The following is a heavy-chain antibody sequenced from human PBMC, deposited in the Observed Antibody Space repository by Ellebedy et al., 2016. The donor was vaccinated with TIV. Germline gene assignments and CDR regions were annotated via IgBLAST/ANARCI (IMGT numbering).Heavy chain of an antibody. CDR2: IYYSGST. Sequence: SETLSLTCTVSGGSISSSSYYWGWIRQPPGKGLEWIGSIYYSGSTYYNPSLKSRVTISVDTSKNQFFLTLSSVTAADTAVYYCARQYTMVRGVIYYFDYWGQGTLVTVSS. J-gene: IGHJ4*02. CDR3: ARQYTMVRGVIYYFDY. V-gene: IGHV4-39*01. D-gene: IGHD3-10*01. CDR1: GGSISSSSYY.